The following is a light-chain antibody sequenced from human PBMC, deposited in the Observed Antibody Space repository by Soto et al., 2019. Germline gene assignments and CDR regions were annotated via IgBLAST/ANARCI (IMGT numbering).Light chain of an antibody. V-gene: IGKV1-12*01. CDR1: QDIATY. Sequence: DIQMTQSPSSLSASVGNRVTITCQASQDIATYLNWYQQKPGKAXKLLIYAASSLQSGVPSRFSGSGSGTDFTLTISSLQPEDFATYYGQQANSFPPNTFGQGTRLEIK. CDR3: QQANSFPPNT. CDR2: AAS. J-gene: IGKJ5*01.